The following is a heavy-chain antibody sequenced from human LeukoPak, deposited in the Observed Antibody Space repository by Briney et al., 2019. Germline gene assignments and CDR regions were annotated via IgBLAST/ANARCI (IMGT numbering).Heavy chain of an antibody. CDR1: GYTFTSYY. D-gene: IGHD1-26*01. Sequence: GASVKVSCKASGYTFTSYYMHWVRQAPGQGLEWVGIINPSGGSTSYAQKFQGRVTMTRDTSTSTVYMELSSLRSKDTDVYYCARNSGSNYESFDYWGQGTLVTVSS. CDR3: ARNSGSNYESFDY. J-gene: IGHJ4*02. CDR2: INPSGGST. V-gene: IGHV1-46*01.